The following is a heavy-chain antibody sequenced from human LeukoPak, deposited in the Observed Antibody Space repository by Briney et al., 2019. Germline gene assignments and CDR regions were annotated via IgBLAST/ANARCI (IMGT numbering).Heavy chain of an antibody. D-gene: IGHD6-19*01. V-gene: IGHV1-46*01. J-gene: IGHJ4*02. CDR1: GYTFTSYY. CDR3: AKEGNSGWVPKY. Sequence: ASVKVSCKASGYTFTSYYIHWVRQAPGQGLEWMGMINPSGATTTYAQNFQGRVTMTRDTSTRTAYMELSSLRSEDTAVYYCAKEGNSGWVPKYWGQGTLVTVSS. CDR2: INPSGATT.